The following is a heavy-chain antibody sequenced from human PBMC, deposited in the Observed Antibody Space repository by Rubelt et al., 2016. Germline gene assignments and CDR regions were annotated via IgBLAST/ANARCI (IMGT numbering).Heavy chain of an antibody. Sequence: SYGMHWVRQAPGKGLEWVAVIWYDGSNKYYADSAKGRFTISRDNSKNTLYLQMNSLRAEDTAVYYCAKLGSSWYGGDYWGQGTLVTVSS. J-gene: IGHJ4*02. CDR2: IWYDGSNK. V-gene: IGHV3-33*06. CDR3: AKLGSSWYGGDY. CDR1: SYG. D-gene: IGHD6-13*01.